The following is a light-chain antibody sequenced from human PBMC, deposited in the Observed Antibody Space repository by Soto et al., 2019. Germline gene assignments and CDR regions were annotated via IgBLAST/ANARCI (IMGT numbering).Light chain of an antibody. V-gene: IGLV2-11*01. CDR2: RVS. J-gene: IGLJ1*01. CDR3: CSYAGYTNFV. Sequence: QSALTQPRSVSGSPGQSVTISCTGTSSGVGGYDYVSWYRQHPGEAPRLMIYRVSKRPSGVPDRFSGSKSGNTASLTISGLQAEDGADYYCCSYAGYTNFVFGSGTKVTVL. CDR1: SSGVGGYDY.